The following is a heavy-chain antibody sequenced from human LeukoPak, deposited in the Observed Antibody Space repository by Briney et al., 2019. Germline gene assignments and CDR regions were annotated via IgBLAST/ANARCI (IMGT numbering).Heavy chain of an antibody. Sequence: ASVRVSCKASGYTFASYGISWLRQAPGQGLEWMGWISGYNYNAKYAQKFQGRVTMTTDTSTSTAYMELRSLRSDDTAVYYCARGGSLGWLRTFDYWGQGTLVTVSS. CDR2: ISGYNYNA. J-gene: IGHJ4*02. CDR1: GYTFASYG. CDR3: ARGGSLGWLRTFDY. D-gene: IGHD5-12*01. V-gene: IGHV1-18*01.